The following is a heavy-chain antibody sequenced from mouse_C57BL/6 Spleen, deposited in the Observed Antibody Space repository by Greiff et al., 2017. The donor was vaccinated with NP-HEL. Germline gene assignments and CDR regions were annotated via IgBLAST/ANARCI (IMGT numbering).Heavy chain of an antibody. CDR1: GYTFTSYG. CDR3: ARGINYYGSSLGAMDY. D-gene: IGHD1-1*01. J-gene: IGHJ4*01. V-gene: IGHV1-81*01. Sequence: VKLQESGAELARPGASVKLSCKASGYTFTSYGISWVKQRTGQGLEWIGEIYPRSGNTYYNEKFKGKATLTADKSSSTAYMELRSLTSEDSAVYFCARGINYYGSSLGAMDYWGQGTSVTVSS. CDR2: IYPRSGNT.